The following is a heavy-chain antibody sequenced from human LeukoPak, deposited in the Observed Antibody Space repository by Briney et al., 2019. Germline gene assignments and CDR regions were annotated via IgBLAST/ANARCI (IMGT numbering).Heavy chain of an antibody. CDR1: GFTFSSYA. Sequence: GGSLRLSCAASGFTFSSYAMSWVRQAPGKGLEWVSAISGSGGSTYYADSMKGRFTISRDNSKNTLYLQMNSLRAEDTAVYYCAEDISPYSSSRAFDYWGQGTLVTVSS. CDR3: AEDISPYSSSRAFDY. D-gene: IGHD6-13*01. J-gene: IGHJ4*02. V-gene: IGHV3-23*01. CDR2: ISGSGGST.